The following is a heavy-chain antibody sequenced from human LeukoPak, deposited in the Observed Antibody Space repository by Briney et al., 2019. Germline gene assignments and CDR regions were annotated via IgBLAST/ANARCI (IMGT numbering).Heavy chain of an antibody. V-gene: IGHV4-39*01. J-gene: IGHJ5*02. CDR2: IYYSGST. CDR3: ARGYCSGGSCYTHQNWFDP. CDR1: GGSISSSSYY. Sequence: SETLSLTCTVSGGSISSSSYYWGWIRQPPGKGLEWVGSIYYSGSTYYNRSLKSRVTISVDTSKNQLSLKLSSVTAADTAVYYCARGYCSGGSCYTHQNWFDPWGQGTLVTVSS. D-gene: IGHD2-15*01.